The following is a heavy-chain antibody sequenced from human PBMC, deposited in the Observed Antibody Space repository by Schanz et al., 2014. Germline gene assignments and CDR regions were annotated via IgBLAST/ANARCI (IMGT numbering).Heavy chain of an antibody. CDR3: VRDKKGFVAVAGRAPFDY. Sequence: EVQLLESGGGLVQPGGSLRLSCAASGISFSRFRMYWVRHAPGKGLVSVSGIDGDGSRTSYAESVEGRFTISRDNAKISLYLQVNNLSAEDTAVYYCVRDKKGFVAVAGRAPFDYWGQGTLVTVSS. D-gene: IGHD6-19*01. CDR2: IDGDGSRT. J-gene: IGHJ4*02. CDR1: GISFSRFR. V-gene: IGHV3-74*01.